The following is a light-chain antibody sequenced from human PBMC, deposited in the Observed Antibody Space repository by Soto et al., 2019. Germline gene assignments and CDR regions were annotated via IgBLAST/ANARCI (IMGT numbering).Light chain of an antibody. CDR3: QHYHGWPIT. V-gene: IGKV3-15*01. CDR1: QSVSTN. CDR2: GVS. J-gene: IGKJ5*01. Sequence: EIVMTQSPATLSVSPGERATLSCRASQSVSTNLAWYQQKPGQAPRLLIYGVSTRATGIPARFSGSGSGTEFTLTVSSLQSEDFAVYYCQHYHGWPITFGQGTRLEIK.